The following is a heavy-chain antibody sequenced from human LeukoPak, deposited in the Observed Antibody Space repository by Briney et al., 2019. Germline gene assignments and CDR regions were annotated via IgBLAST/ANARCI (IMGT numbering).Heavy chain of an antibody. D-gene: IGHD5-18*01. CDR2: IIHIFGTA. V-gene: IGHV1-69*13. CDR1: GGTFSSYA. J-gene: IGHJ4*02. Sequence: SVKVSCQTSGGTFSSYAISWVRQAPAQGLEWMGGIIHIFGTANYAQKFQGRVTITADESTSTAYIELSSLRCEDTAVYYCASTVITSQWIQLWFDYWGQGTLVTVSS. CDR3: ASTVITSQWIQLWFDY.